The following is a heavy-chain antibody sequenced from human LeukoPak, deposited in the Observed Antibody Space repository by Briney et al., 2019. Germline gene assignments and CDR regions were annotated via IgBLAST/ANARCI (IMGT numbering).Heavy chain of an antibody. D-gene: IGHD5-18*01. J-gene: IGHJ6*02. CDR2: INPNSGGT. CDR1: GYTFTGYY. CDR3: ARVGRYSYGSGPDYYGMDV. V-gene: IGHV1-2*02. Sequence: ASVKVSCKASGYTFTGYYMHWVRQAPGQGLEWMGWINPNSGGTNYAQKFQGRVTMTRDTSISTAYMELSRLRSDDTAVYYCARVGRYSYGSGPDYYGMDVWGQGTTVTVSS.